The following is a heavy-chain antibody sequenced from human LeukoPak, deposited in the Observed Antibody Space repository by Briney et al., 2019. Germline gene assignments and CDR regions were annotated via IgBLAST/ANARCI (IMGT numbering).Heavy chain of an antibody. CDR3: ARSEYYYDSSGYYYRY. V-gene: IGHV3-23*01. J-gene: IGHJ4*02. CDR1: GFTFSSYA. CDR2: ISGSGGST. Sequence: GALRLSCAASGFTFSSYAVSWVRQAPGKGLEWVSAISGSGGSTYYADSVRGRFTISRDNSKNTLYLQMNSLRSEDTAVYYCARSEYYYDSSGYYYRYWGQGTLVTVSS. D-gene: IGHD3-22*01.